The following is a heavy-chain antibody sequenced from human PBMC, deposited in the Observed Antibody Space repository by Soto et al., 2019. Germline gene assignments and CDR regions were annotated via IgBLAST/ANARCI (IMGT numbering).Heavy chain of an antibody. CDR1: GFTFSGSA. CDR3: TRHGTEGAKDY. CDR2: IRSKANSYAT. J-gene: IGHJ4*02. V-gene: IGHV3-73*01. Sequence: EVQLVESGGGLVQPGGSLKLSCAASGFTFSGSAMHWVRQASGKGLEWVGRIRSKANSYATAYAASVKGRFTISRDDSKNTAYLHMNSLKTEDTAVYYCTRHGTEGAKDYWGQGTLVTVSS. D-gene: IGHD1-26*01.